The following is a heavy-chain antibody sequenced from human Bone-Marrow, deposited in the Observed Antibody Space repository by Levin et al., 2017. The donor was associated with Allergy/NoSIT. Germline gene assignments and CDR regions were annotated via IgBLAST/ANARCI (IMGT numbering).Heavy chain of an antibody. CDR1: GFTFSSYS. Sequence: PGGSLRLSCAASGFTFSSYSMNWVRQAPGKGLNWVSSITSSSSYIYYADSVKGRFTITRDNAKNSLYLQMNSLRAEDTAVYYCARGLEYSGLPWGQGTLVTVSS. D-gene: IGHD5-12*01. CDR3: ARGLEYSGLP. V-gene: IGHV3-21*01. J-gene: IGHJ5*02. CDR2: ITSSSSYI.